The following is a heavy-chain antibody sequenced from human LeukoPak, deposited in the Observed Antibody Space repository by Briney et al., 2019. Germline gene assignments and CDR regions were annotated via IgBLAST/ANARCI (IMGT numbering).Heavy chain of an antibody. D-gene: IGHD2-8*01. CDR1: GYTFTGYY. CDR2: INPNSGGT. CDR3: AKILGYCTNGVCYDY. Sequence: VASVKVSCKASGYTFTGYYMHWVRQAPGQGLEWMGWINPNSGGTNYVQKFQGRVTMTRDTSISTAYMELSRLRSDDTAVYYCAKILGYCTNGVCYDYWGQGTLVTVSS. J-gene: IGHJ4*02. V-gene: IGHV1-2*02.